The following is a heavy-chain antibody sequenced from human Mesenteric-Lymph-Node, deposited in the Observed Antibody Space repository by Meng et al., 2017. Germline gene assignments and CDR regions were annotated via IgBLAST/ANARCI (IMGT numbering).Heavy chain of an antibody. D-gene: IGHD6-13*01. V-gene: IGHV3-11*01. CDR3: ATYSSSWLTLYYFDY. J-gene: IGHJ4*02. Sequence: GGSLRLSCAASGFTFSDYYMSWIRQAPGKGLEWVSYISSSGSTIYYADSVKGRFTISRDNAKNSLYLQMNSLRAEDTAVYYCATYSSSWLTLYYFDYWGQGTLVTVSS. CDR2: ISSSGSTI. CDR1: GFTFSDYY.